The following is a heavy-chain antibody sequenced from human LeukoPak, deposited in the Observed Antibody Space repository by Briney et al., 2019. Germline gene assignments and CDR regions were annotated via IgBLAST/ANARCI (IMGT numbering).Heavy chain of an antibody. Sequence: GESLKISCKGSGYSFTSYWISWVRQMPGKGLEWMGRIDPSGSYTNYSPSFQGHVTISADKSISTAYLQWSSLKASDTAMYYCARVVRGSYGLDYWGQGALVTVSS. CDR1: GYSFTSYW. J-gene: IGHJ4*02. CDR2: IDPSGSYT. D-gene: IGHD4-17*01. CDR3: ARVVRGSYGLDY. V-gene: IGHV5-10-1*01.